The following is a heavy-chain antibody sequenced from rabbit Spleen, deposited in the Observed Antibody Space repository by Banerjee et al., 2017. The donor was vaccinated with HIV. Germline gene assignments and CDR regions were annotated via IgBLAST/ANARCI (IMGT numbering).Heavy chain of an antibody. CDR2: IVGSSSGFT. CDR3: ARDTGSSFSSYGMDL. D-gene: IGHD8-1*01. J-gene: IGHJ6*01. CDR1: GFSFSSSDY. V-gene: IGHV1S40*01. Sequence: QSLEESGGDLVKPGASLTLTCTASGFSFSSSDYMCWVRQAPGKGLEWIACIVGSSSGFTYSATWAKGRFTISKTSSTTVTLQMTSLTVADTATYFCARDTGSSFSSYGMDLWGQGTLAPS.